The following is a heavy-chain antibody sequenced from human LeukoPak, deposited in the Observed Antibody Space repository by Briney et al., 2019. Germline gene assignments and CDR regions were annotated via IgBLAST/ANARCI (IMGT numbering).Heavy chain of an antibody. J-gene: IGHJ6*04. CDR2: IYHSGST. CDR3: VRGGAVPAANPLHYYYYGMDV. V-gene: IGHV4-30-2*01. D-gene: IGHD2-2*01. CDR1: GGSISSGGYS. Sequence: TSETLSLTCAVSGGSISSGGYSWSWIRHPPGKGLEWIGYIYHSGSTYYNPSLKSRVTISVDRSKNQFSLKLSFVTAADTAVYYCVRGGAVPAANPLHYYYYGMDVWGKGTTVTVSS.